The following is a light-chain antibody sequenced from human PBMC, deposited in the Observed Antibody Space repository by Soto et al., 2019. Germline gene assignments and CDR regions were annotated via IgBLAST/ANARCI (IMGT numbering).Light chain of an antibody. CDR3: QQRNNWVT. CDR2: DAS. CDR1: QSVSSY. Sequence: EVVLTQSPATLSLSPGERATLSCRASQSVSSYLAWYQQKPGQAPRLLIYDASNRAAGIPARFSGSGSGTDFTLTITSLEPEDFAVYYCQQRNNWVTFGGGTRVQIK. V-gene: IGKV3-11*01. J-gene: IGKJ4*01.